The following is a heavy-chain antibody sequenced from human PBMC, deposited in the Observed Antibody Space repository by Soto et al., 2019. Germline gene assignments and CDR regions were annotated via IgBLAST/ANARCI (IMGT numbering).Heavy chain of an antibody. J-gene: IGHJ5*02. D-gene: IGHD3-3*01. V-gene: IGHV1-18*01. CDR1: GYTFTSYG. CDR3: AXXNDFWSDSPWFDP. CDR2: ISAYNGNT. Sequence: QVQLVQSGAEVKKPGASVKVSCKASGYTFTSYGISWVRQAPGQGLEWMGWISAYNGNTNYAQKLQGRVTMTTDTSTSTAYMELRSLRSDDTAVXXCAXXNDFWSDSPWFDPWGQGTLVTVSS.